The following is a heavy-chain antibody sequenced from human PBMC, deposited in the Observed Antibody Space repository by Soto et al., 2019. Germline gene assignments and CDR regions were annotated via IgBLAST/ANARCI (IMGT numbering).Heavy chain of an antibody. Sequence: QVQLVESGGGVVQPGRSLRLSCAASGFTFSSYGMHWVRQAPGKGLEWVAVISYDGSNKYYADSVKGRFTISRDNSKNTLYLQMNSLRAEDTAVYYCAKGAAAGIYYYYGTDVWRQGTTITVSS. CDR2: ISYDGSNK. V-gene: IGHV3-30*18. D-gene: IGHD6-13*01. J-gene: IGHJ6*02. CDR3: AKGAAAGIYYYYGTDV. CDR1: GFTFSSYG.